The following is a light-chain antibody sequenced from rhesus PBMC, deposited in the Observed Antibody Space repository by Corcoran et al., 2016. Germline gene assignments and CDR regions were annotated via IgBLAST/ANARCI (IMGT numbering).Light chain of an antibody. V-gene: IGKV3-42*03. J-gene: IGKJ4*01. CDR3: QQYSNWPLT. Sequence: EIVLTQSPATLSLSPGERATLSCRASQSVSSSLAWYQQKPGQVPRRLIYGASSRAPGIPDRFSGGGFGKDCTLTISSLEPEDCAVYYCQQYSNWPLTFGGGTKGEIK. CDR2: GAS. CDR1: QSVSSS.